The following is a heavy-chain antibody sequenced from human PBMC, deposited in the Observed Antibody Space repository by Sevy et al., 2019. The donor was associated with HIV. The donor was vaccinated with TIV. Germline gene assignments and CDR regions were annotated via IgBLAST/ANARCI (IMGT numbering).Heavy chain of an antibody. CDR1: GGSISRTTYY. D-gene: IGHD6-19*01. CDR3: ARHGGIAVATLDS. Sequence: SETLSLTCTVSGGSISRTTYYWGWIRQTPGKGLEWIASIYDSGSTYYNVSLESRVTISVDMSKNQFSLRLSSVTAADTAVYFCARHGGIAVATLDSWGQGMLVTVSS. V-gene: IGHV4-39*01. CDR2: IYDSGST. J-gene: IGHJ4*02.